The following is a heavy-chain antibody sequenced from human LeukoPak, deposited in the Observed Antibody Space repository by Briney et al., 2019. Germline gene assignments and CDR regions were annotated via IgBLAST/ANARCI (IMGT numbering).Heavy chain of an antibody. D-gene: IGHD3-22*01. CDR2: INSDGSST. J-gene: IGHJ4*02. Sequence: GGSLRLSCAASGFTFSSYWMHWVHQAPGKGLVWVSRINSDGSSTSYADSVKGRFTISRDNAKNTLYLQMNSLRAEDTAVYYCAREYSYYDSSGDFDYWGQGTLVTVSS. CDR3: AREYSYYDSSGDFDY. CDR1: GFTFSSYW. V-gene: IGHV3-74*01.